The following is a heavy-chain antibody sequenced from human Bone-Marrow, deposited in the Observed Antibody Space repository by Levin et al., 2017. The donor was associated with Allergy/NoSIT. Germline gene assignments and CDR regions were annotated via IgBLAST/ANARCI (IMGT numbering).Heavy chain of an antibody. CDR1: GFTFSSYW. J-gene: IGHJ4*02. D-gene: IGHD1-26*01. CDR3: ARPDSGLFDY. Sequence: ETLSLTCAASGFTFSSYWMSWVRQAPGKGLEWVANIKQDGSETHYVDSVKGRFTISRDNAKNSLFLQMNSLRAEDTAVYYCARPDSGLFDYWGQGTLVTVSS. CDR2: IKQDGSET. V-gene: IGHV3-7*01.